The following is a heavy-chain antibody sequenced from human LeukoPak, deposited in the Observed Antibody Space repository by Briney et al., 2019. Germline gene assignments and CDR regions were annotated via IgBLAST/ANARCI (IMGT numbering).Heavy chain of an antibody. Sequence: GGSLRLPCAASGFTFSSYGMHWVRQAPGKGLEWVAVISYDGSNKYYADSVKGRFTISRDNSKNTLYLQMNSLRAEDTAVYYCAKGGKWDVTPFDYWGQGTLVTVSS. CDR2: ISYDGSNK. V-gene: IGHV3-30*18. CDR3: AKGGKWDVTPFDY. D-gene: IGHD1-26*01. J-gene: IGHJ4*02. CDR1: GFTFSSYG.